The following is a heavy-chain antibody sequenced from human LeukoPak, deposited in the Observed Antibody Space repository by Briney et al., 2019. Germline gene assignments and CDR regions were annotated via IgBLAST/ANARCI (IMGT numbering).Heavy chain of an antibody. CDR1: GFTFSTYS. CDR3: AKEDYYGSGSYLNYFDY. CDR2: ISNGDSYM. J-gene: IGHJ4*02. V-gene: IGHV3-21*01. Sequence: GGSLRLSCAASGFTFSTYSMNWVRQAPGKGLEWVASISNGDSYMYYADSVKGRFTISRDNSKNTLYLQMNSLRAEDTAVYYCAKEDYYGSGSYLNYFDYWGQGTLVTVSS. D-gene: IGHD3-10*01.